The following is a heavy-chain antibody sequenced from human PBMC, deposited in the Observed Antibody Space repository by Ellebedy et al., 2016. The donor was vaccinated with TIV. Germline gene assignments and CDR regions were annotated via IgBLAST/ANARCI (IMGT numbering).Heavy chain of an antibody. CDR3: ARASAGLDY. Sequence: GESLKISCAASGFTFSSHDMHWVRQGTGKGLAWVSAIGSAGDTSYSGSVKGRFTISRENGKNSVYLQRNSRRAEDTAVYYCARASAGLDYWGQGTLVTVSS. V-gene: IGHV3-13*01. CDR2: IGSAGDT. J-gene: IGHJ4*02. D-gene: IGHD6-13*01. CDR1: GFTFSSHD.